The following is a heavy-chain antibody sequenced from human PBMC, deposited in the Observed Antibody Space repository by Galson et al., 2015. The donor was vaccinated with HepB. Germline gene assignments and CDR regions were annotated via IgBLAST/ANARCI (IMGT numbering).Heavy chain of an antibody. CDR1: GYSSTNYW. J-gene: IGHJ6*02. CDR3: AKVHTPPPVQFSDYYGMDV. CDR2: IDPGDSYT. Sequence: QSGAEVKEPGESLRISCKGSGYSSTNYWISWVRQMPGRGLEWMGTIDPGDSYTSYRPSFQGHVTISADKSISTAYLQWSSLEASDNAMYYCAKVHTPPPVQFSDYYGMDVWGQGTTVTVSS. D-gene: IGHD2-15*01. V-gene: IGHV5-10-1*01.